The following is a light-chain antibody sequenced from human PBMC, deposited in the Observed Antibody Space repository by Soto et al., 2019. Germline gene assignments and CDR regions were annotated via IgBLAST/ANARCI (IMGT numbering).Light chain of an antibody. J-gene: IGLJ2*01. CDR1: SGHSDYA. V-gene: IGLV4-69*01. CDR2: LNSDGSH. CDR3: QTWDTGIL. Sequence: QTVVTQSPSASASLGASVKLTCTLSSGHSDYAIAWHQQQPEKGPRYLMKLNSDGSHNKGDGIPDRFSGSSSGAERYLTISSLQSEDEADYYCQTWDTGILFGGGTKLTVL.